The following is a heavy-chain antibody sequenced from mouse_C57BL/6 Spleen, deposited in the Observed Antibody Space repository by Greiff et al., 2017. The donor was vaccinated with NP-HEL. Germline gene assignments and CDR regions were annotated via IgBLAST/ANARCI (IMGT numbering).Heavy chain of an antibody. D-gene: IGHD2-3*01. Sequence: EVKLVESGEGLVKPGGSLKLSCAASGFTFSSYAMSWVRQTPEKRLEWVAYISSGGDYIYYADTVKGRFTISRDNARNTLYLQMSSLKSEDTAMYYCTRGGYYVPFDYWGQGTTLTVSS. CDR3: TRGGYYVPFDY. CDR1: GFTFSSYA. V-gene: IGHV5-9-1*02. CDR2: ISSGGDYI. J-gene: IGHJ2*01.